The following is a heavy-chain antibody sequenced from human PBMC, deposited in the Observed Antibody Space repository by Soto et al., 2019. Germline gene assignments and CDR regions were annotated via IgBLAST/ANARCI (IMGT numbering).Heavy chain of an antibody. J-gene: IGHJ4*02. CDR1: DDSIRRSAYY. D-gene: IGHD2-15*01. CDR3: ARNGRDGFNYVAY. CDR2: IYYTGST. V-gene: IGHV4-39*01. Sequence: SETLSLTCTVSDDSIRRSAYYWGWIRQPPGKGLEWIGNIYYTGSTSYSPSLQSRVTMSVGASKAQFSLKLSSVTAADTAVYYCARNGRDGFNYVAYWGQGTLVTSPQ.